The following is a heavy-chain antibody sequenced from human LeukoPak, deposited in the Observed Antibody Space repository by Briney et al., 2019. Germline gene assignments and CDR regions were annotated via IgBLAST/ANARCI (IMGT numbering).Heavy chain of an antibody. CDR2: ISAYNGNT. CDR1: GYTFTSYG. V-gene: IGHV1-18*01. D-gene: IGHD3-22*01. J-gene: IGHJ4*02. Sequence: ASVKVSCKASGYTFTSYGISWVRQAPGQGLEWMGWISAYNGNTNYAQKLQGRVTMTTDTSTSTAYMELRSLRSDDTAVYYCARADYYDSSGYFFDYWGQGTLVTVSS. CDR3: ARADYYDSSGYFFDY.